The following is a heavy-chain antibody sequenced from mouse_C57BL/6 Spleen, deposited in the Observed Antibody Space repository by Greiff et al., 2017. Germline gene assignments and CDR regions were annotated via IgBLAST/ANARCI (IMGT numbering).Heavy chain of an antibody. V-gene: IGHV1-82*01. Sequence: VQLQQSGPELVKPGASVKISCKASGYAFSSSWMNWVKQRPGQGLEWIGRIYPGDGDTNYNGKFKGKATLTADKSSSTAYMQLSSLTSEDSAVYFCARSLHYYGSRDWYFDVWGTGTTVTVSS. D-gene: IGHD1-1*01. CDR1: GYAFSSSW. CDR2: IYPGDGDT. CDR3: ARSLHYYGSRDWYFDV. J-gene: IGHJ1*03.